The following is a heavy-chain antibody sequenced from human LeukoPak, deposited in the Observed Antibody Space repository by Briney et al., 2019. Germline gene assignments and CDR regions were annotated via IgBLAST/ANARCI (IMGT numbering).Heavy chain of an antibody. Sequence: SETLSLTCTVSGGSISIVSYYWSWIRQPAGKGLEWIGRIYTSGSTNYNPSLKSRVTISVDTSKNQFSLKLSSVTAADTAVYYCARQEYQLLDALDIWGQGTMVTVSS. CDR1: GGSISIVSYY. D-gene: IGHD2-2*01. CDR3: ARQEYQLLDALDI. CDR2: IYTSGST. V-gene: IGHV4-61*02. J-gene: IGHJ3*02.